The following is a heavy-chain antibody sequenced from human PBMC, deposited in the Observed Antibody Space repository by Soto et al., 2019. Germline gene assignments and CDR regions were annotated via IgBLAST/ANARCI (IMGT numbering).Heavy chain of an antibody. CDR1: GGSVSSDSYF. Sequence: SETLSLTCTVSGGSVSSDSYFWSWVRQPPGKGLEWIGYVSYRGITTYNPSLKSRVTILLGTSKNQISLNLRSVTAADTAVYYCARDREYSFGLTYDSWGQGKMVTFSS. CDR3: ARDREYSFGLTYDS. J-gene: IGHJ3*02. V-gene: IGHV4-61*01. D-gene: IGHD3-3*01. CDR2: VSYRGIT.